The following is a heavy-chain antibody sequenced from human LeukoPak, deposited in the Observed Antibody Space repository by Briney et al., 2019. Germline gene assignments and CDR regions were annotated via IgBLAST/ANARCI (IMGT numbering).Heavy chain of an antibody. V-gene: IGHV3-23*01. J-gene: IGHJ3*02. CDR1: GFTFSSFA. CDR3: AKDSHLAKLGWDDAFDI. Sequence: GGFLRLSCAASGFTFSSFAMSWVRQAPGKGLEWVTVISGGGGGIIYYADSVKGRFAISRDDSKNTLYLQMSSLRAEDTAVYYCAKDSHLAKLGWDDAFDIWGQGTMVTVSS. D-gene: IGHD7-27*01. CDR2: ISGGGGGII.